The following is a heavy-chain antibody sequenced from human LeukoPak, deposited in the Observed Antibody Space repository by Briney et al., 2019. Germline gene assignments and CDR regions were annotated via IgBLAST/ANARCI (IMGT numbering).Heavy chain of an antibody. V-gene: IGHV4-59*01. CDR3: ATNTGTVFDY. Sequence: SETLSLTCSVSGDFITAYYWSWIRQPPGKGLEWIGYVYYSGSTEYNPSLRSRVTISLEMSKHQFSLNLTSVTAADTAVYYCATNTGTVFDYWGQGALVTVSS. CDR1: GDFITAYY. CDR2: VYYSGST. J-gene: IGHJ4*02. D-gene: IGHD7-27*01.